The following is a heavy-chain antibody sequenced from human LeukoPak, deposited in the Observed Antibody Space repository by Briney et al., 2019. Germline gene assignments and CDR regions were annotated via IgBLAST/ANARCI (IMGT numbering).Heavy chain of an antibody. CDR2: ISSSGGST. D-gene: IGHD2-8*02. J-gene: IGHJ4*02. Sequence: PGGSLRLSCAASGFTFSSYAMSWVRQAPGKGLEWVSAISSSGGSTYHADSVKGRFTISRDNSKNTLYLQMNSLRAEDTAIYYCARYGTGTDFLGQGTLVTVSS. CDR3: ARYGTGTDF. CDR1: GFTFSSYA. V-gene: IGHV3-23*01.